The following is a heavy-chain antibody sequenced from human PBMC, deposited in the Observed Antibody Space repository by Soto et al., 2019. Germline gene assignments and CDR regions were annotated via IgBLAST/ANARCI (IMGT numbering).Heavy chain of an antibody. CDR2: INAGNGNT. V-gene: IGHV1-3*01. CDR3: AREKVRNCSGGSCYSNWFDP. Sequence: EASVKVSCKASGYTFTSYAMHWVRQAPGQGLEWMGWINAGNGNTKYSQKLQGRVTITRDTSASTAYMELSSLRSEDTAVYYCAREKVRNCSGGSCYSNWFDPWGQGTLVTSPQ. CDR1: GYTFTSYA. D-gene: IGHD2-15*01. J-gene: IGHJ5*02.